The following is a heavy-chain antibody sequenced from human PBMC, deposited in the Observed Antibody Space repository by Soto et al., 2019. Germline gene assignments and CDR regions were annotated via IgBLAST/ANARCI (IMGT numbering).Heavy chain of an antibody. CDR1: GFTFSSCA. J-gene: IGHJ4*02. V-gene: IGHV3-23*01. Sequence: PXXSLRLSCAASGFTFSSCAMRWVRQAPGKGLEWVSAISGSGATAYYADSVKGRFTISRDNSKNTVSLQMNSLRDEDSAAYYCATTGPYWGQGTLVTVSS. CDR2: ISGSGATA. CDR3: ATTGPY.